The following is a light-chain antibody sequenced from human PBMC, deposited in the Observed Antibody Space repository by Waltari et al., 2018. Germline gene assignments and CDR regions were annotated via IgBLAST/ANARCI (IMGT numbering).Light chain of an antibody. CDR1: SGLHVGTYR. V-gene: IGLV5-45*03. Sequence: QAVLTQPSSLSASPGASASLTCTLRSGLHVGTYRIYWYQQKPGSPPQYLLRYKSDSDKQQGSGVPSRFSGSKDASANAGILLISGLQSEDEADYYCMIWHSSAWVFGGGTKLTVL. J-gene: IGLJ2*01. CDR3: MIWHSSAWV. CDR2: YKSDSDK.